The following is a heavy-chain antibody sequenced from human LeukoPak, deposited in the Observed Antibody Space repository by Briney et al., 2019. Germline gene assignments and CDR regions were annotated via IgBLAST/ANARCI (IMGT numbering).Heavy chain of an antibody. Sequence: SETLSLTCTVSGGSISSYYWSWIRQPPGKGLEWIGYIYYSGSTNYNPSLKSRVTISVDTSKNQFSLKLSSVTAADTAVYYCARQNQPGLLWFGEFPSGDWFDPWGQGTLVTVSS. CDR1: GGSISSYY. D-gene: IGHD3-10*01. V-gene: IGHV4-59*08. CDR3: ARQNQPGLLWFGEFPSGDWFDP. CDR2: IYYSGST. J-gene: IGHJ5*02.